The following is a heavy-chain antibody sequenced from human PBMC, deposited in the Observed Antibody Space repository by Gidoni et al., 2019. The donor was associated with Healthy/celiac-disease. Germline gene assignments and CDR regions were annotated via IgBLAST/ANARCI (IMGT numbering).Heavy chain of an antibody. Sequence: QVQLQESGPGLVKPSETLSLPCTVSGGSISSYYWSWIRQPPGKGLEWIGYIYYSGSTNYNPSLKSRVTISVDTSKNQFSLKLSSVTAADTAVYYCARDRPYFDYWGQGTLVTVSS. V-gene: IGHV4-59*01. J-gene: IGHJ4*02. CDR3: ARDRPYFDY. CDR2: IYYSGST. CDR1: GGSISSYY.